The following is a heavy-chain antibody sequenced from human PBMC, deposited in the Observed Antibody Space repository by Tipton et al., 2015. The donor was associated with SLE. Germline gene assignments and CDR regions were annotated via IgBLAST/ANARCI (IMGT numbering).Heavy chain of an antibody. J-gene: IGHJ4*02. CDR2: TRYAGINK. V-gene: IGHV3-30*02. D-gene: IGHD3-16*01. CDR1: GFTLNTYG. Sequence: GSLRLSCAASGFTLNTYGIHWVRQAPGKGLEWVAFTRYAGINKYYTDSGKGRFTISRDNSKNTLYLQMNSLRAEDTAVYYCAKEGGDYWGQGTLVTVSS. CDR3: AKEGGDY.